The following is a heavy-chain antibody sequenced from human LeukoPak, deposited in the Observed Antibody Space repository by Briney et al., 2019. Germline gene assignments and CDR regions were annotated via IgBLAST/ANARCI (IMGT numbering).Heavy chain of an antibody. J-gene: IGHJ3*02. V-gene: IGHV3-21*05. CDR2: ISSSSSYI. CDR1: GFTFSSYE. CDR3: AGLPYYDSSGYTATDAFDI. Sequence: GGSLRLSCAASGFTFSSYEMNWVRQAPGKGLEWVSYISSSSSYIYYADSVKGRFTISRDNAKNSLYLPMNSLRAEDTAVYYCAGLPYYDSSGYTATDAFDIWGQGTMVTVSS. D-gene: IGHD3-22*01.